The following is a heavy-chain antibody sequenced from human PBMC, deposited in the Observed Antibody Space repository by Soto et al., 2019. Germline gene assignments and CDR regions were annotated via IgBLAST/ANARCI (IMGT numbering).Heavy chain of an antibody. D-gene: IGHD5-12*01. CDR3: ARRRGYSGHFDY. CDR2: IYYSGST. Sequence: SETLSLTCTVSGGSISSSSYYWGWIRQPPGKGLEWIGSIYYSGSTYYNPSLKSRVTISVDTSKNQFSLKLSSVTAADTAVYYCARRRGYSGHFDYWGQGTLVTVSS. CDR1: GGSISSSSYY. J-gene: IGHJ4*02. V-gene: IGHV4-39*01.